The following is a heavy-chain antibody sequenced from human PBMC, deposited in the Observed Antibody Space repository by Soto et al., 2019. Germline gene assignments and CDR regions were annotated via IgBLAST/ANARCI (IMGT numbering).Heavy chain of an antibody. J-gene: IGHJ4*02. CDR3: AREGGSYYYDSSGYYHLGY. CDR1: GGSISSGDYY. V-gene: IGHV4-30-4*01. Sequence: QVQLQESGPGLVKPSQTLSLTCTVSGGSISSGDYYWSWIRQPPGKGLEWIGYIYDSGSTYYNPSIKSRVTISVDTSKNQFSLKLSSVTAADTAVYYCAREGGSYYYDSSGYYHLGYWGQGTLVTVSS. CDR2: IYDSGST. D-gene: IGHD3-22*01.